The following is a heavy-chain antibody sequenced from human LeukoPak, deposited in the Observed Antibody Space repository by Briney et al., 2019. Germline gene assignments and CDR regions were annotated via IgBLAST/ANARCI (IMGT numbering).Heavy chain of an antibody. Sequence: GGSLRLSCAASGFTFSSYGMHWVRQAPGKGLEWVAFIRYDGSNKYYADSVKGRFTISRDNSKNTLYLQMNSLRAEDTAVYYCARGGNYFMDAFDIWGLGTMVTVSS. CDR3: ARGGNYFMDAFDI. V-gene: IGHV3-30*02. CDR1: GFTFSSYG. D-gene: IGHD1-26*01. CDR2: IRYDGSNK. J-gene: IGHJ3*02.